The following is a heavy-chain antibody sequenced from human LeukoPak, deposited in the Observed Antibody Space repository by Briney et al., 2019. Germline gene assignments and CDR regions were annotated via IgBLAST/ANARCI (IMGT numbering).Heavy chain of an antibody. D-gene: IGHD4-17*01. CDR2: ISYDGSNK. Sequence: GGSLRLSCAASGFTFSSYAMHWVRQAPGKGLEWVAVISYDGSNKYYADSVKGRFTISRDNSKNTLYLQMNSLRAEDTAVYYCARGLDGDYGYNWFDPWGQGTLVTVSS. V-gene: IGHV3-30-3*01. J-gene: IGHJ5*02. CDR1: GFTFSSYA. CDR3: ARGLDGDYGYNWFDP.